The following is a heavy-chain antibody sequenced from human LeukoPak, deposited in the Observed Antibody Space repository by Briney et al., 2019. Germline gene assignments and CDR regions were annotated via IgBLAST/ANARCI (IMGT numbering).Heavy chain of an antibody. V-gene: IGHV3-74*01. D-gene: IGHD6-13*01. J-gene: IGHJ6*03. CDR3: ARVGKRMAAAGDYYFYMDV. CDR2: INSDGSST. CDR1: GFTFSSYW. Sequence: GGSLRLSCAASGFTFSSYWMHWVRQAPGKGLVWVSRINSDGSSTSYADSVKGRFTISRDNAKNTLYLQMNSLRAEDTAVYYCARVGKRMAAAGDYYFYMDVWGKGTTVTISS.